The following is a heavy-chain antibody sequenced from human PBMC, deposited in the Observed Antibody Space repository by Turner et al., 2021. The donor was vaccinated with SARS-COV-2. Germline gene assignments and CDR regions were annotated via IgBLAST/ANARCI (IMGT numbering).Heavy chain of an antibody. Sequence: EVQLFESGGGLVQPGDSLRLSCAGSGFNFGDYAMTWVRQAPGRGLHWVSSITGRADKTYYADSLKGRFTVSRDNSKSTLYLQVNSLRAEDTAVYYCAKGDHPYGDYITPFDHWGQGTLVTVSS. D-gene: IGHD4-17*01. CDR2: ITGRADKT. V-gene: IGHV3-23*01. J-gene: IGHJ4*02. CDR3: AKGDHPYGDYITPFDH. CDR1: GFNFGDYA.